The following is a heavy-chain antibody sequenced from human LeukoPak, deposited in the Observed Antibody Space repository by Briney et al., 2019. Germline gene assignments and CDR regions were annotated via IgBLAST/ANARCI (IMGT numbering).Heavy chain of an antibody. CDR2: INPNSGGT. CDR1: GYTFTSYD. CDR3: ARRSGYYGYYYMDV. V-gene: IGHV1-2*02. Sequence: GASVKVSCKASGYTFTSYDINWVRQAPGQGLEWMGWINPNSGGTNYAQKFQGRVTMTRDTSISTAYMELSRLRSDDTAVYYCARRSGYYGYYYMDVWGKGTTVTVSS. J-gene: IGHJ6*03. D-gene: IGHD3-3*01.